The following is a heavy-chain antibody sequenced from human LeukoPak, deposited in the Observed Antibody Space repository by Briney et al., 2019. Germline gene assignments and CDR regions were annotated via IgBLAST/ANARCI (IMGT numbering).Heavy chain of an antibody. D-gene: IGHD5-12*01. J-gene: IGHJ4*02. CDR3: AKDPYSGYAFFYFDY. V-gene: IGHV3-23*01. CDR2: ISGSGGST. CDR1: GLTFSSHW. Sequence: TGGSLRLSCAASGLTFSSHWMHWVRQAPGKGLVWVSAISGSGGSTYYADSVKGRFTISRDNSKNTLYLQMNSLRAEDTAVYYCAKDPYSGYAFFYFDYWGQGTLVTVSS.